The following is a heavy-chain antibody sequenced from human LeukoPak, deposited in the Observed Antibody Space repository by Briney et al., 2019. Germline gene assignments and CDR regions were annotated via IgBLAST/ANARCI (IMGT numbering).Heavy chain of an antibody. CDR1: GGSISSSSYY. Sequence: SETLSLTCTVSGGSISSSSYYWGWIRQPPGKGLEWIGSIYYSGSTYYNPSLKSRVTISVDTSKNQFSLKLSSVTAADTAVYYCARGSGTMIVVVTGDAFDIWGQGTMVTVSS. CDR3: ARGSGTMIVVVTGDAFDI. V-gene: IGHV4-39*07. J-gene: IGHJ3*02. CDR2: IYYSGST. D-gene: IGHD3-22*01.